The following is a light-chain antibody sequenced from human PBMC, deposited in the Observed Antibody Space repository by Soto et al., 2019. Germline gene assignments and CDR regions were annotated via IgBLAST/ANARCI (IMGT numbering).Light chain of an antibody. CDR3: QHYGYSSWS. Sequence: LLTQSPGTLSSPPGERATLSCMASQTGSKSYLALYQHKSVQAPRLIIYGVYTRASAIPDGFSGSGSWTAFSLTITRLGLEDSSFYSCQHYGYSSWSFGQGTQVESK. J-gene: IGKJ2*01. CDR1: QTGSKSY. V-gene: IGKV3-20*01. CDR2: GVY.